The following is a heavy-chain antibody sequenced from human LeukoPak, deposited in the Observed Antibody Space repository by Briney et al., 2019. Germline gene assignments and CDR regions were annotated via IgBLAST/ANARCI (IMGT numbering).Heavy chain of an antibody. CDR3: ARDLPGGCSSTSCNYYYYGMDV. CDR2: ISAYNGNT. Sequence: ASVTVSCKASGYTFTSYGISWVRQAPGQGLEWMGWISAYNGNTNYAQKLQGRVTMTTDTSTSTAYMELRSLRSDDTAVYYCARDLPGGCSSTSCNYYYYGMDVWGQGTTVTVSS. CDR1: GYTFTSYG. J-gene: IGHJ6*02. V-gene: IGHV1-18*01. D-gene: IGHD2-2*01.